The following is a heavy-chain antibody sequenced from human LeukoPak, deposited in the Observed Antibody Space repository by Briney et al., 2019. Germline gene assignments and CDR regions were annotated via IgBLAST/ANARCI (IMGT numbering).Heavy chain of an antibody. V-gene: IGHV4-4*07. J-gene: IGHJ4*02. CDR1: GGSISSYF. CDR3: ARGGGDVYGRAFDC. Sequence: SETLSLTCNVSGGSISSYFWTWIRQPAGKGLEWIGRIHASGTTNYNSSLKSRVSMSVDTSKNQFSLKLTSVTVADTAVYFCARGGGDVYGRAFDCWGQGTLVSVSS. CDR2: IHASGTT. D-gene: IGHD2-21*02.